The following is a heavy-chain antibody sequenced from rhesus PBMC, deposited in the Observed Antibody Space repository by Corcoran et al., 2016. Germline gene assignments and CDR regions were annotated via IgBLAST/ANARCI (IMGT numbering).Heavy chain of an antibody. D-gene: IGHD3-16*01. CDR3: AKEIYSGSYYYFDY. J-gene: IGHJ4*01. V-gene: IGHV3S5*01. Sequence: EVQLVETGGGLVQPGGSLKLSCAASGFTFSSYGMSWVRQAPGKGLEWVSAINSDGGSTYYADSVKGRFTISRDNSKNALSLQMNSLRAEDTAVYYCAKEIYSGSYYYFDYWGQGVLVTVSS. CDR1: GFTFSSYG. CDR2: INSDGGST.